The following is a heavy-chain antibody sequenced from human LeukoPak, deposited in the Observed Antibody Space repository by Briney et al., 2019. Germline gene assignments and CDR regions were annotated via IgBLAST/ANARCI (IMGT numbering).Heavy chain of an antibody. V-gene: IGHV3-30-3*01. Sequence: GGSLRLSCAASGFTFSSYAMHWVRQAPGKGLEWVAVISYDGSNKYYADSVKGRFTISRDNSKNTLYLQMNSLRAEDTAVYYCAGGVAAAGTGYYYYGMDVWGQGTTVTVSS. CDR2: ISYDGSNK. CDR1: GFTFSSYA. J-gene: IGHJ6*02. CDR3: AGGVAAAGTGYYYYGMDV. D-gene: IGHD6-13*01.